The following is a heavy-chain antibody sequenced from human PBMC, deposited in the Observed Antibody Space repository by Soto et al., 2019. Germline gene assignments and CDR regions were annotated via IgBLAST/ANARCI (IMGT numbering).Heavy chain of an antibody. D-gene: IGHD1-26*01. Sequence: SETLSLTCAVYGGYFSGYYWSWIRQPPGKGLEWIGEINHSGSTNYNPSLKSRVTISVDTSKNQFSLKLSSVTAADTAVYYCARSEATGLDYWGQGTLVTVS. CDR2: INHSGST. CDR3: ARSEATGLDY. V-gene: IGHV4-34*01. J-gene: IGHJ4*02. CDR1: GGYFSGYY.